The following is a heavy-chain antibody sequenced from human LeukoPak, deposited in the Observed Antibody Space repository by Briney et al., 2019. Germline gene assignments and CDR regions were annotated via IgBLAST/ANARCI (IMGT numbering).Heavy chain of an antibody. CDR2: IYYSGST. CDR3: ARANPQSSGEREYYFDY. CDR1: GGSISSYY. V-gene: IGHV4-59*08. J-gene: IGHJ4*02. D-gene: IGHD2-15*01. Sequence: SETLSLTCTVSGGSISSYYWSWIRQPPGKGLEWIGCIYYSGSTNYNPSLKSRVTISVDTSKNQFSLKLSSVTAADTAVYYCARANPQSSGEREYYFDYWGQGTLVTVSS.